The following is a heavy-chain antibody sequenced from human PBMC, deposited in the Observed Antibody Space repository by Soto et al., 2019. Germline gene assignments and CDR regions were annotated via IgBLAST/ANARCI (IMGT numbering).Heavy chain of an antibody. Sequence: QVQLVQSGAEVKKPGSSVKVSCKASGDTFTIFAISWVRQAPGQGLEWMRGIIPTIGTTNYAQRFQGRITITGDESTGTAYMELSSLKSEDTAVYYCARDLGSGYDPGDYWGQGTLVTVSS. CDR1: GDTFTIFA. CDR3: ARDLGSGYDPGDY. CDR2: IIPTIGTT. J-gene: IGHJ4*02. V-gene: IGHV1-69*12. D-gene: IGHD5-12*01.